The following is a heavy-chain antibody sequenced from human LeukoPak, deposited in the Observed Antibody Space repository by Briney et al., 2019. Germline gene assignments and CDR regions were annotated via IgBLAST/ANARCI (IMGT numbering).Heavy chain of an antibody. CDR3: AKGTVGAKY. CDR2: ISSGATTT. Sequence: GGSLRLSCAASGFTFSSYWMNWVRQAPGKGLEWISYISSGATTTYYADSVKGRFTISRDNAKNSLYLQMNSLRVDDTAVYYCAKGTVGAKYWGQGTLVIVSS. CDR1: GFTFSSYW. D-gene: IGHD1-26*01. J-gene: IGHJ4*02. V-gene: IGHV3-48*04.